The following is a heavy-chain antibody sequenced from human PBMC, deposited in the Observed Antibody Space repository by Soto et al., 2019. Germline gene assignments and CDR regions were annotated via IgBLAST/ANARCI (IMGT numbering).Heavy chain of an antibody. J-gene: IGHJ4*02. D-gene: IGHD3-22*01. V-gene: IGHV4-30-4*01. CDR2: IFYNGLT. CDR3: PRDEYFDSSGFLL. CDR1: GGSISSGDYY. Sequence: QVQLQESGPGLVKPSQTLSLTCTVSGGSISSGDYYWSWFRQPPGKGLEWIGYIFYNGLTYYSPSLKSRITISVDTSKNQFSLKLSSVTAADTAVYYCPRDEYFDSSGFLLWGQGTLVTVSS.